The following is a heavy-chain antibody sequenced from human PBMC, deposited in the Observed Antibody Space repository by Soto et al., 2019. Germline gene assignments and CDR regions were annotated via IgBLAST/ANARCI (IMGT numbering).Heavy chain of an antibody. CDR1: GFTFSNYA. D-gene: IGHD1-1*01. CDR2: VSKSGSTK. J-gene: IGHJ4*02. CDR3: AETT. V-gene: IGHV3-30-3*01. Sequence: QVQLVESGGGVVQPGRSLRLSCTASGFTFSNYAMHWVRQAPGKGLDWVAAVSKSGSTKYYADSVKGRFSISRDNSKNTLYLQMNSLRPEDTAMYYWAETTWGQGTLVTVSS.